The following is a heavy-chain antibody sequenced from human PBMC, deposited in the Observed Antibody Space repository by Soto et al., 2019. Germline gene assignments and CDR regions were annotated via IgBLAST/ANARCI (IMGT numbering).Heavy chain of an antibody. CDR2: TWFDGSNK. V-gene: IGHV3-33*01. D-gene: IGHD1-26*01. Sequence: QVQLVESGGGVVQPGRSLRLSCAASGFNFSVYGMLWVRQAPGKGLEWVAFTWFDGSNKYYADSVKGRFTISRDNSRNTLSLQMDSLRAEDTAVYYCARRHDGGNYFSYFDYWGQGTLVTVSS. CDR3: ARRHDGGNYFSYFDY. CDR1: GFNFSVYG. J-gene: IGHJ4*02.